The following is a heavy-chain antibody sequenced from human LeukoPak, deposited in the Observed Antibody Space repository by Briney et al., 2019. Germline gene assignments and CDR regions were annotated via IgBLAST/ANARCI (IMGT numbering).Heavy chain of an antibody. V-gene: IGHV4-34*01. CDR1: GGSFSGYY. CDR3: ARREEGACLDY. CDR2: INHSGST. J-gene: IGHJ4*02. Sequence: PSETLSLTCAVYGGSFSGYYWSWIRQPPGKGLEWIGEINHSGSTNYNPPLKSRVTISVDTSKNQFSLKLSSVTAADTAVYYCARREEGACLDYWGQGTLVTVSS. D-gene: IGHD1-26*01.